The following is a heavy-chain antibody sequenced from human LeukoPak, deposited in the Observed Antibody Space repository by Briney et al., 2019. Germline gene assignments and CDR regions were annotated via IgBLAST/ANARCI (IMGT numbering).Heavy chain of an antibody. CDR1: GYTLTELS. CDR3: AFSGDYYDFWSGYSD. J-gene: IGHJ4*02. Sequence: ASVKVSCKVSGYTLTELSMHWVRQAPGKGLEWMGGFDPEDGETIYAQKFQGRVTMTEDTSTDTAYMELSSLRSEDTAVYYCAFSGDYYDFWSGYSDWGQGTLVTVSS. D-gene: IGHD3-3*01. CDR2: FDPEDGET. V-gene: IGHV1-24*01.